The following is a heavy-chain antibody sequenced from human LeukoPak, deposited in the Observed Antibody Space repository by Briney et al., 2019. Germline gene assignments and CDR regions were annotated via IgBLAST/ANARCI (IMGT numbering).Heavy chain of an antibody. Sequence: SETLSLTCTVSGDSINNYYWSWIRQPPGKGLEWIGYMYYNGSPNYNPSLKSRVTISVDRSKKRFSLKLTSVSAADTAVYYCAGQTIAARHRGYYFDYWGQGTLVTVSS. CDR1: GDSINNYY. V-gene: IGHV4-59*03. J-gene: IGHJ4*02. CDR3: AGQTIAARHRGYYFDY. D-gene: IGHD6-6*01. CDR2: MYYNGSP.